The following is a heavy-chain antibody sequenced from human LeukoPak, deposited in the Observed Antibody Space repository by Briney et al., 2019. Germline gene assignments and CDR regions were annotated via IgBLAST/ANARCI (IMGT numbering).Heavy chain of an antibody. V-gene: IGHV4-4*09. CDR2: IYTSGST. CDR1: GGSIIGYY. J-gene: IGHJ3*02. CDR3: ARVITIFGVASDAFDI. Sequence: SETLSLTCTVSGGSIIGYYWTWIRQPPGKGLEWIGYIYTSGSTNYNPSLKSRVTISVDTSKNQFSLKLSSVTAADTAVYYCARVITIFGVASDAFDIWGQGTMVTVSS. D-gene: IGHD3-3*01.